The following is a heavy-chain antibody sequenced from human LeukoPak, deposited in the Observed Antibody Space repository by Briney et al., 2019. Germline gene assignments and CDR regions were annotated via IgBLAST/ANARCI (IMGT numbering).Heavy chain of an antibody. CDR1: GFTFSSYA. Sequence: GGSLRLSCAASGFTFSSYAMSWVRQAPGKGLEWVSAISGSGGSTYYADSVKGRFTISRDNSKNTLCLQMNSLRAEDTAVYSCAKEGGWGIYFDYWGQGTLVTVSS. J-gene: IGHJ4*02. D-gene: IGHD3-16*01. CDR3: AKEGGWGIYFDY. V-gene: IGHV3-23*01. CDR2: ISGSGGST.